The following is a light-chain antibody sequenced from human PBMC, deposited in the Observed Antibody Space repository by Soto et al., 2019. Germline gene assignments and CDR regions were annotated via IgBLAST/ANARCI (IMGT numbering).Light chain of an antibody. J-gene: IGLJ2*01. CDR1: SSDVGSYNY. CDR3: SSYTSSITVV. CDR2: DVS. Sequence: QSVLTQPASVSGSPGQSITISCTGTSSDVGSYNYVSWYQQYPGKAPKIMIYDVSNRPSGVSNRFSGSKSGNTASLTISGLQAEDEADYYCSSYTSSITVVFGGGTKLTVL. V-gene: IGLV2-14*01.